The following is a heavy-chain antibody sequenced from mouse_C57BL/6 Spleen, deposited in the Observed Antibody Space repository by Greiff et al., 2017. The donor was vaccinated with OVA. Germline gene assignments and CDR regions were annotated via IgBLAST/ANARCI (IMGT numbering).Heavy chain of an antibody. CDR1: GFSLTSYG. CDR2: IWSGGST. J-gene: IGHJ4*01. Sequence: QLQQSGPGLVQPSQSLSITCTVSGFSLTSYGVHWVRQSPGKGLEWLGVIWSGGSTDYNAAFISRLSISKDNSKSQVFFKMNSLQADDTAIYYCARWLRRGYAMDYWGQGTSVTVSS. V-gene: IGHV2-2*01. D-gene: IGHD2-2*01. CDR3: ARWLRRGYAMDY.